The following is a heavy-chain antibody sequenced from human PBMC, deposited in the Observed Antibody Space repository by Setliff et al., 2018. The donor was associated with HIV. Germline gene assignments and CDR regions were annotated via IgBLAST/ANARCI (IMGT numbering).Heavy chain of an antibody. Sequence: SETLSLTCTVSGGSIRTGAYYWGWIRQPPGKGLGWIGSIYYDGRTFYKPSLKSRLTISVDTSKNQFSLSLNSVTAADTAVYFCARGGAVSADFDSWGQGTLVTV. J-gene: IGHJ5*01. D-gene: IGHD3-16*01. CDR3: ARGGAVSADFDS. CDR2: IYYDGRT. CDR1: GGSIRTGAYY. V-gene: IGHV4-39*07.